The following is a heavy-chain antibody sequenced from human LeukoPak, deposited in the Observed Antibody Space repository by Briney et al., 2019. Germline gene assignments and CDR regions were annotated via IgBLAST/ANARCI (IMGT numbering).Heavy chain of an antibody. Sequence: SQTLSLTCTVSGGSISSGSYYWSWIRQPAGKGLEWIGRIYTSGSTNYNPSLKSRVTISVDTSKNQFSLKLSSVTAADTAVYYCARYLLEWLDPWGQGTLVTVSS. V-gene: IGHV4-61*02. J-gene: IGHJ5*02. D-gene: IGHD2/OR15-2a*01. CDR1: GGSISSGSYY. CDR3: ARYLLEWLDP. CDR2: IYTSGST.